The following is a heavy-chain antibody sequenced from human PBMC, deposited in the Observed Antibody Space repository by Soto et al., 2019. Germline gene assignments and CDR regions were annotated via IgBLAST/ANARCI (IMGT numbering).Heavy chain of an antibody. V-gene: IGHV1-3*01. D-gene: IGHD4-17*01. Sequence: QVQLVQSGAEVKKPGASVKVSCKASGYTFTSYAMHWVRQAPGQRLEWMGWINAGNGNTKYSQKFQGRVTITRDTSASTDYMELSSLRSEDTAVYYCARDYGDYRGGYAFDIWGQGTMVTVSS. CDR1: GYTFTSYA. CDR3: ARDYGDYRGGYAFDI. J-gene: IGHJ3*02. CDR2: INAGNGNT.